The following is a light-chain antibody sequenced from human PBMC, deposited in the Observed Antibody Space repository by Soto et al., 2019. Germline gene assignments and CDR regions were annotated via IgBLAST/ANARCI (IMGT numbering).Light chain of an antibody. CDR2: RTS. V-gene: IGKV3-15*01. CDR1: QSVSIN. CDR3: QQYNNWPRAT. Sequence: EIVMTQSPATLSVSPGERATLSCRASQSVSINLAWYQQKPGQAPRLLMFRTSSRATGFPARFSGSGSGTEFNLTISSLQSEDFGVYYCQQYNNWPRATFGGGTKV. J-gene: IGKJ4*01.